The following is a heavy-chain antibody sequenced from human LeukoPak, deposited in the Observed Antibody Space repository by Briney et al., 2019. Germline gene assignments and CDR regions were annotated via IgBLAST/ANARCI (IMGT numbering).Heavy chain of an antibody. CDR1: GFTFSSYA. Sequence: GGSLRLSCAASGFTFSSYAMHWVRQAPGKGLEWVAVISYDGDNEYYADSVKGQFTISRDNSKDRLYLQMNSLRPEDTAMYYCARVRRGRSWYYYGMDVWGRGTTVTVSS. D-gene: IGHD3-10*01. CDR3: ARVRRGRSWYYYGMDV. J-gene: IGHJ6*02. CDR2: ISYDGDNE. V-gene: IGHV3-30-3*01.